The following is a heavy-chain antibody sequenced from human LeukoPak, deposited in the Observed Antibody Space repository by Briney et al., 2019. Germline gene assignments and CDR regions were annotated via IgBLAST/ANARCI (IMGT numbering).Heavy chain of an antibody. CDR3: ATPRIVRGYNWFDP. J-gene: IGHJ5*02. V-gene: IGHV1-24*01. CDR1: GYTLTELS. Sequence: ASVKVSCKVSGYTLTELSMHWVRQAPGKGLEWMGGFDPEDGETIYAQKFQGRVTMTEDTSTDTAYMELSSLRSEDTAVYYCATPRIVRGYNWFDPWGQGTLVTVSS. CDR2: FDPEDGET. D-gene: IGHD1-26*01.